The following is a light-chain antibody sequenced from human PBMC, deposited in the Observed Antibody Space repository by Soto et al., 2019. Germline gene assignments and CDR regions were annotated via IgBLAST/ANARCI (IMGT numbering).Light chain of an antibody. CDR2: DVS. CDR3: SSYTSSSTPV. CDR1: SSDVGGYNY. Sequence: QSALTQPASVSGSPGQSITISCTGTSSDVGGYNYVSWYQQHPGKAPKLMIYDVSNRPSGVSNRFSGSKSGNTAYLTISGLQAEDEADYNCSSYTSSSTPVFGTGTKLTVL. V-gene: IGLV2-14*01. J-gene: IGLJ1*01.